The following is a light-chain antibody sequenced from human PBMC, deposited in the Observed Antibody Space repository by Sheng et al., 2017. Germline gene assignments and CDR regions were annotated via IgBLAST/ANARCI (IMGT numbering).Light chain of an antibody. CDR1: QRISDY. Sequence: DIQMTQSTSSLSASVGDRVTITCRASQRISDYLNWYEQKPGKAPKLLIHKASTLQSGVPSRFSGSGSGTDFTLTISSLQPEDFVTYYCQQSYSTPLTFGGGTKVEIK. J-gene: IGKJ4*01. V-gene: IGKV1-39*01. CDR2: KAS. CDR3: QQSYSTPLT.